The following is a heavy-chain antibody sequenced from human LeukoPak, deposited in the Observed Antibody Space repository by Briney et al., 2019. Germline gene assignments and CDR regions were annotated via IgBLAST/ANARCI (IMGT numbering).Heavy chain of an antibody. D-gene: IGHD3-16*01. Sequence: ASVKVSCNASGYTFTSYGISWVRQAPGQGLEWMGWISAYNGNTNYAQKLQGRVTMTTDTSTSTAYMELRSLRSDDTAVYYCASGPAYYDYVWGSHQFDYWGQGTLVTVSS. CDR3: ASGPAYYDYVWGSHQFDY. V-gene: IGHV1-18*01. CDR2: ISAYNGNT. J-gene: IGHJ4*02. CDR1: GYTFTSYG.